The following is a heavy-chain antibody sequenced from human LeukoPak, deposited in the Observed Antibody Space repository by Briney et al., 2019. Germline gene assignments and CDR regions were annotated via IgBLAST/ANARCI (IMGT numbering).Heavy chain of an antibody. V-gene: IGHV3-66*02. CDR1: GFTVSNKY. CDR3: ARAALRFLEWLFDVGRYDY. Sequence: GGSLRLSCVASGFTVSNKYMSWVRQAPGKGLEWASVLYNAGSTYYADSVKGRFTISRDNFKNTLYLQMNSLRAEDTAVYYCARAALRFLEWLFDVGRYDYWGQGTLVTVSS. D-gene: IGHD3-3*01. CDR2: LYNAGST. J-gene: IGHJ4*02.